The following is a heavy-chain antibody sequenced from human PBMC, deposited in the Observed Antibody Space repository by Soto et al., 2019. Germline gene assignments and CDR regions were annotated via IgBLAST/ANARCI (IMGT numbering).Heavy chain of an antibody. Sequence: QVQLVQSGAEVKKPGSSVKVSCKASGGTFSSYAISWVRQAPGQGLEWMGGIIPIFGTATYAQKFQVRVTSNADEATSTAYLGLSSLRSADTAVYYCARIAVGGYYCGMDVWGQGTTVTVSS. CDR2: IIPIFGTA. D-gene: IGHD3-16*01. J-gene: IGHJ6*02. CDR1: GGTFSSYA. CDR3: ARIAVGGYYCGMDV. V-gene: IGHV1-69*01.